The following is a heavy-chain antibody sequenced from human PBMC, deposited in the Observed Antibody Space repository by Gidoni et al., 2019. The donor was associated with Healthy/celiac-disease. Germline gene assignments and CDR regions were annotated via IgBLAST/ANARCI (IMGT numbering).Heavy chain of an antibody. CDR2: ISAYNGNT. CDR3: ARDSDYCDSSGYRFDY. J-gene: IGHJ4*02. Sequence: QVQLVQSGSEVKQPGASVKVSCKASGYSFTSYGMRWVRQALGHGLEWMGWISAYNGNTNYAQKLQGRVTMTTDTSTSTVYLELRSLRSDDTAVYYCARDSDYCDSSGYRFDYWGQGTLVTVSS. V-gene: IGHV1-18*04. D-gene: IGHD3-22*01. CDR1: GYSFTSYG.